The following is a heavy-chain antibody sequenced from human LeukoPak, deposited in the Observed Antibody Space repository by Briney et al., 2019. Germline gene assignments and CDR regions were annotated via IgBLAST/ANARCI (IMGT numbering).Heavy chain of an antibody. CDR3: AKDYYDSSGYYGSGDAFDI. CDR2: ISGSGGST. Sequence: GGSLRLSCAASGFTFISYAMSWVRQAPGKGLEWVSAISGSGGSTYYADSVKGRFTISRDNSKNTLYLQMNSLRAEDTAVYYCAKDYYDSSGYYGSGDAFDIWGQGTMVTVSS. J-gene: IGHJ3*02. CDR1: GFTFISYA. V-gene: IGHV3-23*01. D-gene: IGHD3-22*01.